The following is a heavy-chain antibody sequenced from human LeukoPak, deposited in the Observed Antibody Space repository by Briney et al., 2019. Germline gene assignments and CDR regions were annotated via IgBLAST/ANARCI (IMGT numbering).Heavy chain of an antibody. D-gene: IGHD3-16*01. J-gene: IGHJ4*02. CDR3: ARGSPPGD. CDR2: ISSSSGFT. Sequence: GGSLRLSCAASGFTFSDYYMTWIRRAPGKGLEWVSYISSSSGFTKYADSVGGRFTISRDNAKNSLYLQMNTLRVDDTAVYYCARGSPPGDWGQGTLVTVSS. V-gene: IGHV3-11*05. CDR1: GFTFSDYY.